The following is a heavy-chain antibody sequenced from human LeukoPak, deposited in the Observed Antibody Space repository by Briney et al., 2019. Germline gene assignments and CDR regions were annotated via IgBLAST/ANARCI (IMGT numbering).Heavy chain of an antibody. Sequence: GASVKVSCKAPGYTFTSYDISWVRQAPGQGLEWMGWISTYNDNTHYAQKLQGRVTMTTDTSTSTVYMELKSLRSDDTAVYYCARIQSRIIAARPGNPAFDYWGRGTLVTVSS. D-gene: IGHD6-6*01. J-gene: IGHJ4*02. CDR1: GYTFTSYD. V-gene: IGHV1-18*01. CDR2: ISTYNDNT. CDR3: ARIQSRIIAARPGNPAFDY.